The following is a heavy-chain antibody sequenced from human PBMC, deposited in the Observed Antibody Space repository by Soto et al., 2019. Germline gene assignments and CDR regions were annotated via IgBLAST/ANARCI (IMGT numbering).Heavy chain of an antibody. CDR2: MNPNSGNT. CDR1: GYTFTSYD. CDR3: ARGTRTHDS. J-gene: IGHJ4*02. Sequence: QAQLVQSGAEVKKPGASVKVSCKASGYTFTSYDINWVRQATGQGLEWMGWMNPNSGNTGYAQKFQGRVTMTRNTSISTAYMELTSLTSEDAALYFCARGTRTHDSWGQGTLVTVSS. D-gene: IGHD1-1*01. V-gene: IGHV1-8*01.